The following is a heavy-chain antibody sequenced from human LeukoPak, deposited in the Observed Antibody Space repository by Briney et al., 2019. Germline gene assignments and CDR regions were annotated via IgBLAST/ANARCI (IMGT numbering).Heavy chain of an antibody. D-gene: IGHD3-3*01. J-gene: IGHJ4*02. CDR3: AIVMVFGVVITPPSDY. CDR1: GGSISSSSYY. V-gene: IGHV4-39*01. Sequence: SETLSLTCTVSGGSISSSSYYWGWIRQPPGTGLEWIGSIYYSGSTYYNPSLKSRVTISVDTSKNQFSLKLSSVTAADTAVYYCAIVMVFGVVITPPSDYWGQGTLVTVSS. CDR2: IYYSGST.